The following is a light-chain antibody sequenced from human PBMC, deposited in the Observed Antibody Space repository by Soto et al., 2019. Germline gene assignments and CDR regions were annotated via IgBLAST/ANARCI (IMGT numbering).Light chain of an antibody. CDR2: NVS. Sequence: QSALTQPASVSGSPGQSITISCTGTSSDVGGYNYVSWYQQHPGEAPKLMIYNVSNRPSGVSNRFSGSKSGNTASLTISGLHAKDEGHYYCSSFTSTNTVLFGGGTKLTVL. J-gene: IGLJ2*01. CDR3: SSFTSTNTVL. V-gene: IGLV2-14*01. CDR1: SSDVGGYNY.